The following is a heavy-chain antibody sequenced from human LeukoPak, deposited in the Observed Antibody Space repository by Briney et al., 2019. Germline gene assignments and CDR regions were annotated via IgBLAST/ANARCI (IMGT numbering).Heavy chain of an antibody. V-gene: IGHV3-21*04. CDR3: ARDSDWSGYYAGIEPGGNY. D-gene: IGHD3-3*01. CDR2: IRSSSNYI. J-gene: IGHJ4*02. CDR1: GFTFSSYS. Sequence: GGSLRLSCAASGFTFSSYSMNCVRQAPGKGLEWVSSIRSSSNYIYYAGSVKGRYTISRDNAKNSLYLQMNRLRAEGTAVYYWARDSDWSGYYAGIEPGGNYWAQGTLVTVSS.